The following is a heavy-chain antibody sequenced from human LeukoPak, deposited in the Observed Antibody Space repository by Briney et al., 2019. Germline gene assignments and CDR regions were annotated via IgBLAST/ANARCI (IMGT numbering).Heavy chain of an antibody. J-gene: IGHJ4*02. V-gene: IGHV4-30-4*08. CDR3: ARERYYDSSGYYRGGSFDY. CDR2: GYYSGST. CDR1: GGSINSGSFY. Sequence: SETLSLTCTVSGGSINSGSFYWGWIRQPPGKGLEWIGYGYYSGSTYYNPSLKSRVTISVDTSKNQFSLKLSSVTAADTAVYYCARERYYDSSGYYRGGSFDYWGQGTLVTVSS. D-gene: IGHD3-22*01.